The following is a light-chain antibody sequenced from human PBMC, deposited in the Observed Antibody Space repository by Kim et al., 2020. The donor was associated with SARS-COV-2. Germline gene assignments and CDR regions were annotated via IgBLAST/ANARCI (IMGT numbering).Light chain of an antibody. V-gene: IGKV3-20*01. Sequence: PGESAPLSCRASQSLSGRLIAWYQQKPGLAPKVLIFSTSRRAAGVPDRFTGSGSGTDFTLTISRLEPEDFAVYYCHYYDTSPQEAFGQGTKVDIK. CDR3: HYYDTSPQEA. CDR1: QSLSGRL. J-gene: IGKJ1*01. CDR2: STS.